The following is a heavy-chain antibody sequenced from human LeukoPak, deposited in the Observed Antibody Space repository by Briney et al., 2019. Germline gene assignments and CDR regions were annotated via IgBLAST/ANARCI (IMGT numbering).Heavy chain of an antibody. CDR1: GGSITSNIYY. V-gene: IGHV4-39*01. CDR3: ARAPDIMYAFDI. Sequence: RPSETLSLTCTVSGGSITSNIYYLGWIRQPPGKGLEWIGGLYYTGSTYYNPSLKSRVTISVDTSKNQVPLKLTSVTAADTAVYYCARAPDIMYAFDIWGQGTMVTVSS. CDR2: LYYTGST. J-gene: IGHJ3*02. D-gene: IGHD5/OR15-5a*01.